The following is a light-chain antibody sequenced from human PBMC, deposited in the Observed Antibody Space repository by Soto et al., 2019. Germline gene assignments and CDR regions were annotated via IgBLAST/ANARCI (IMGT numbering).Light chain of an antibody. J-gene: IGKJ5*01. V-gene: IGKV1-9*01. CDR2: LAS. CDR1: QGIRNP. Sequence: IQLTQSPSSLSASVGDRVTITCRASQGIRNPLAWYQQKPGKGPKLLIYLASTLQSGVPSRFSGSGSGTDFTLTISSLQPEDFATYYCQQVDSYPITFGHGTRLEIK. CDR3: QQVDSYPIT.